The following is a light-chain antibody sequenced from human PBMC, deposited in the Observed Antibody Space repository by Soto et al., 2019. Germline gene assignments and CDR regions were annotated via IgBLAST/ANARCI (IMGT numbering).Light chain of an antibody. V-gene: IGKV3-15*01. CDR1: QSVSSN. J-gene: IGKJ1*01. CDR3: QQHNVWPAT. CDR2: GAY. Sequence: EIVMTQSPATLSVSPGERATLSCRASQSVSSNLAWYQQKPGQPPRLLIYGAYTRATGIPARFSGSGSGTEFTLTISSLQSEDFAVYYCQQHNVWPATFGQGTKV.